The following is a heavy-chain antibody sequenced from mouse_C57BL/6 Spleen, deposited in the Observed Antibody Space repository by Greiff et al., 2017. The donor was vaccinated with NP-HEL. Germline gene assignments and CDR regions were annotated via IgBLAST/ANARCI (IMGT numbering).Heavy chain of an antibody. CDR1: GFTFSDYG. CDR3: ARGGSYWYFDV. V-gene: IGHV5-17*01. CDR2: ISSGSSNI. D-gene: IGHD1-1*02. Sequence: EVMLVESGGGLVKPGGSLKLSCAASGFTFSDYGMHWVRQAPEKGLEWVAYISSGSSNIYYADTVKGRFTISRDNAKNTLFLQMTSLRSEDTAMYYCARGGSYWYFDVWGTGTTVTVSS. J-gene: IGHJ1*03.